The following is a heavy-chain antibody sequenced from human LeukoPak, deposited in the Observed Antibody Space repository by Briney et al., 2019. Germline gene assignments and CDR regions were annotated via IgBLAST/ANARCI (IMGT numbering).Heavy chain of an antibody. V-gene: IGHV3-21*01. CDR2: ISSSSTYI. Sequence: GGSLRLSCAASGFSFGGYRMNWARQAPGKGLEWVSSISSSSTYIYYADSVKGRFTISRDDAKKSIYLQMNSLRAEDTAVYYCARDRQTSGSYPLAYWGQGTPVSVSS. D-gene: IGHD1-26*01. J-gene: IGHJ4*02. CDR1: GFSFGGYR. CDR3: ARDRQTSGSYPLAY.